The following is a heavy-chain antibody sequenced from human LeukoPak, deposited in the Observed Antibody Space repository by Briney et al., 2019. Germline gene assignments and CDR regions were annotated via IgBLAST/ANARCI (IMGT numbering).Heavy chain of an antibody. J-gene: IGHJ4*02. Sequence: GGSLRLSCAGPGFTFSSYAMSWVRQAPGKGLEWVLGISGSGESTSYGASVKGRFTISRDNSKSAVYLQMNSLRVEDTAVYYCAKDDDGHNSGDFDYWGQGTLVTVSS. CDR3: AKDDDGHNSGDFDY. D-gene: IGHD5-24*01. V-gene: IGHV3-23*01. CDR2: ISGSGEST. CDR1: GFTFSSYA.